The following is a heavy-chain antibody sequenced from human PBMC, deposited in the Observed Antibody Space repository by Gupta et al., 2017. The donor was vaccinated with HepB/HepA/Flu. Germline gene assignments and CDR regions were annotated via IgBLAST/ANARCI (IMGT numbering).Heavy chain of an antibody. CDR2: IYPGDSDT. J-gene: IGHJ6*02. CDR3: ARHQGIVVVPAASHYYYGMDV. Sequence: EVQLVQSGAEVKKPGESLKISCKGSGYSFTSYWIGWVRQMPGKGLEWMGIIYPGDSDTRYSPSFQGQVTISADKSISTAYLQWSSLKASDTAMYYCARHQGIVVVPAASHYYYGMDVWGQGTTVTVSS. V-gene: IGHV5-51*01. D-gene: IGHD2-2*01. CDR1: GYSFTSYW.